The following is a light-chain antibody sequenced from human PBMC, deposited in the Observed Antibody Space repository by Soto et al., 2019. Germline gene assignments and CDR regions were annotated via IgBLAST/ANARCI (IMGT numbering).Light chain of an antibody. V-gene: IGKV1-5*01. J-gene: IGKJ3*01. Sequence: DIQMTQSPSTLSASVGDRVTITCRASQSISSWLAWYQQKPGKAPKLLIYDASSLESGVPSRFSGSGSGTEFTLTISSLQPDDFATYYCQQYNEGTFGPGTKVDIK. CDR2: DAS. CDR1: QSISSW. CDR3: QQYNEGT.